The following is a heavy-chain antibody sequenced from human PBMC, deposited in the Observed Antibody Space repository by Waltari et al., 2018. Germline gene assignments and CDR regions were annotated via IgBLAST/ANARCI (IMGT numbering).Heavy chain of an antibody. V-gene: IGHV1-24*01. CDR3: ASRYGDYEGY. CDR1: GYTLTELS. J-gene: IGHJ4*02. CDR2: FDPEDGET. D-gene: IGHD4-17*01. Sequence: QVQLVQSGAEVKKPGASVKVSCKVSGYTLTELSMHWVRQAPGKGLEWMGGFDPEDGETIYAQKFQGRVTITADKSTSTAYMELSSLRSEDTAVYYCASRYGDYEGYWGQGTLVTVSS.